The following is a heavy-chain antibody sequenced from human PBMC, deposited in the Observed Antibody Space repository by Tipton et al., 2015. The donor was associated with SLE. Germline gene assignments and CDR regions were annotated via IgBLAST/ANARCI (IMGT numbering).Heavy chain of an antibody. Sequence: QSGPEVKKPGASVKVSCKASGYTFTSYGISWVRQAPGQGLEWMGWISAYNSNTPYAQKLQGRVTMTTDTSTSTAYMELRSLRSDDTAVYYCARHHGSGWLYGLDVWGQGTTVTVSS. CDR2: ISAYNSNT. D-gene: IGHD6-19*01. V-gene: IGHV1-18*01. J-gene: IGHJ6*02. CDR3: ARHHGSGWLYGLDV. CDR1: GYTFTSYG.